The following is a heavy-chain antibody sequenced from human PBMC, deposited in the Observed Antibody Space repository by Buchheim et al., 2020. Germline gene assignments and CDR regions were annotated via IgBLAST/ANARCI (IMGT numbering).Heavy chain of an antibody. CDR1: GGSISGSSYY. J-gene: IGHJ4*02. D-gene: IGHD6-13*01. CDR3: ARQGSSWNPDPDY. CDR2: IYYSWST. Sequence: QLQLQESGPGLVKPSETLSLTCSVSGGSISGSSYYLGWIRQPPWKGPEWIGSIYYSWSTYYNPSLKSRVTISVATSQNHLSLNLRSVTAADTAVYYCARQGSSWNPDPDYWGQGT. V-gene: IGHV4-39*01.